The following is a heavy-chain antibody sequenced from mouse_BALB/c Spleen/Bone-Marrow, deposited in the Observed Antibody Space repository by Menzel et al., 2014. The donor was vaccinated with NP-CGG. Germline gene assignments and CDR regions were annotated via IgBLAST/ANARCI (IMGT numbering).Heavy chain of an antibody. V-gene: IGHV14-3*02. CDR3: ASYVYGYYFDY. CDR1: GFNIKDTY. Sequence: EVKLMESGAELVEPGASVKLSCTASGFNIKDTYMHWVKQRPEQGLEWIGRIDPANVNTKYDPKFQGKATITADTSSNTAYLQLSSLTSEDTAVYYCASYVYGYYFDYWGQGTTLTVSS. CDR2: IDPANVNT. J-gene: IGHJ2*01. D-gene: IGHD1-1*01.